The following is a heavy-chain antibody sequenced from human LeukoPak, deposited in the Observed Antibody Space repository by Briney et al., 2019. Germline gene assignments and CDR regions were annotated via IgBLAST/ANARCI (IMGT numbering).Heavy chain of an antibody. V-gene: IGHV3-23*01. J-gene: IGHJ4*02. D-gene: IGHD1-7*01. Sequence: GGSLRLSCAASGFTFSNYDMSWVRQAPGKGLEWVSTISDSATYSAGSVKGRFTISRDNSKNTLYLQMNSLRAEDTAVYYCAKYRKLSAIDYWGQGTLVTVSS. CDR1: GFTFSNYD. CDR2: ISDSAT. CDR3: AKYRKLSAIDY.